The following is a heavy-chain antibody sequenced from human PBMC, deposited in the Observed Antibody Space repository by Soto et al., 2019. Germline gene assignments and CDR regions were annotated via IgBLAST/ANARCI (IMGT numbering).Heavy chain of an antibody. CDR1: GFSLSTSEMS. D-gene: IGHD3-10*01. Sequence: QITLKESGPTLVKPTQTLTLTCTFSGFSLSTSEMSVGWIRQPPGKALEWLALIYWDDDKRYSPSLKSRLTISKDASKSTGVLTMTNMDPVDTATYYCALFYASVRGVIEAFDIWGQGTMVTFSS. CDR3: ALFYASVRGVIEAFDI. J-gene: IGHJ3*02. V-gene: IGHV2-5*02. CDR2: IYWDDDK.